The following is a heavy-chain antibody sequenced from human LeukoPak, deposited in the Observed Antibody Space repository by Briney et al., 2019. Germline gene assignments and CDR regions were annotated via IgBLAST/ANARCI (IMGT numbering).Heavy chain of an antibody. Sequence: VASVKVSCTASGGTFSSYAISWVRQAPGQGLEWMGGIIPIFGTANYAQKFQGRVTITADESTSTAYMELSSLRSEDTAVYYCASRYCSGGSCYFGWFDYWGQGTLVTVSS. CDR2: IIPIFGTA. J-gene: IGHJ4*02. D-gene: IGHD2-15*01. CDR3: ASRYCSGGSCYFGWFDY. CDR1: GGTFSSYA. V-gene: IGHV1-69*13.